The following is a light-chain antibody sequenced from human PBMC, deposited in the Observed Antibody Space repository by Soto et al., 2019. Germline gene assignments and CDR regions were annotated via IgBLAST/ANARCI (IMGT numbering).Light chain of an antibody. CDR3: SSYTSTSTPVV. Sequence: SVLTQPASLSGSPGQSITISCTGTSSDVGGYNYVSWYQQHPGKAPKLMIYEVTNRPSGVSNRFSGSKSGDTASLTISGLQPEDEADYFCSSYTSTSTPVVFGGGTKVTVL. J-gene: IGLJ2*01. V-gene: IGLV2-14*01. CDR1: SSDVGGYNY. CDR2: EVT.